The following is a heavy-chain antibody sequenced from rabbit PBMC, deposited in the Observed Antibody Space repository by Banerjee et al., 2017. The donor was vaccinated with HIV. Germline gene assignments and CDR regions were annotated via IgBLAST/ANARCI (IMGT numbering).Heavy chain of an antibody. V-gene: IGHV1S40*01. J-gene: IGHJ4*01. Sequence: WAKGRFTISKTSSTAVTLQMTSLTAADTATYFCARGVAYSGAYWYFDLWGPGTLVTVS. D-gene: IGHD1-1*01. CDR3: ARGVAYSGAYWYFDL.